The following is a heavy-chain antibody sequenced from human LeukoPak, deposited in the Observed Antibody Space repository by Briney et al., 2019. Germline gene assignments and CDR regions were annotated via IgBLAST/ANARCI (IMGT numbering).Heavy chain of an antibody. Sequence: ASVKVSCKASGYTFTGYYMHWVRQAPGQGLEWMGRINPNSGGTNYAQKFQGRVTMTRDTSISTAYMELSRLRSDDTAVYYCARDGRDYYDSSGYYYKVPNFDYWGQGTLVTVSS. D-gene: IGHD3-22*01. J-gene: IGHJ4*02. CDR3: ARDGRDYYDSSGYYYKVPNFDY. CDR1: GYTFTGYY. CDR2: INPNSGGT. V-gene: IGHV1-2*06.